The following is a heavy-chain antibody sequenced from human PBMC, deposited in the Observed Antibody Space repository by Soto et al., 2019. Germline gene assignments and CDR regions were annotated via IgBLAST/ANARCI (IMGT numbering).Heavy chain of an antibody. V-gene: IGHV1-69*12. CDR1: GGTFSSYA. Sequence: QVQLVQSGAEVKKPGSSVKVSCKASGGTFSSYAISWVRQAPGQGLEWMGGSIPIFGTANYAQKFQGRVTITADESTSTAYMELSSLRSEDTAVYYCAMRYFDWLSSYYYYYYGMAVWGQGTTVTVSS. CDR3: AMRYFDWLSSYYYYYYGMAV. D-gene: IGHD3-9*01. J-gene: IGHJ6*02. CDR2: SIPIFGTA.